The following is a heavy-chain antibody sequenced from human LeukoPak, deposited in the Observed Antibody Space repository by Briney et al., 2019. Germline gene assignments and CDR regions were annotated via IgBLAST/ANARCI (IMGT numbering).Heavy chain of an antibody. Sequence: GASVKVSCKASGYTFTSYGISWVRQAPGQGLEWMGWISAYNGNTNYAQKLQGRVTMTTDTSTSTAYMELRRLRSDDTAVYYCARDRLVILTGYYQDYWGQGTLVTVSS. CDR2: ISAYNGNT. V-gene: IGHV1-18*01. D-gene: IGHD3-9*01. J-gene: IGHJ4*02. CDR1: GYTFTSYG. CDR3: ARDRLVILTGYYQDY.